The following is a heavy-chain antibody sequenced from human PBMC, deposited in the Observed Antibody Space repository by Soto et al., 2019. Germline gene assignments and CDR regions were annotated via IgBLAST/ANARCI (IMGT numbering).Heavy chain of an antibody. D-gene: IGHD6-19*01. V-gene: IGHV4-4*02. CDR1: GDPITTNNC. CDR2: IYHHGIT. J-gene: IGHJ4*02. Sequence: SETLSLTCAVSGDPITTNNCLILFRHPPGKGLEWIGEIYHHGITNYNPSLKSRVTMSVDTSKNQFSLKLTSVTAADTAIYYCARDAAVPGETDRFDYWGQGTLVTVSS. CDR3: ARDAAVPGETDRFDY.